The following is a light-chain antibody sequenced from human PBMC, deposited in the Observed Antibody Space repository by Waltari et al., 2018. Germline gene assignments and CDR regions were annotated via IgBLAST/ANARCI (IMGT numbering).Light chain of an antibody. CDR1: SSNIGNNY. V-gene: IGLV1-51*02. Sequence: QSVLTQPPSVSAAPGQRVTISCSGGSSNIGNNYVSWYRQFPGTAPKLLIYEDSERPSGIPGLFSGSKSGTSATLDIPGLQAGDEADDYCGTWDSSLSGAVFGGGTHLTVL. J-gene: IGLJ7*01. CDR3: GTWDSSLSGAV. CDR2: EDS.